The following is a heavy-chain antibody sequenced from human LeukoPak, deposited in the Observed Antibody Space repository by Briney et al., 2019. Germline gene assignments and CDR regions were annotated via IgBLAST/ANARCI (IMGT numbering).Heavy chain of an antibody. D-gene: IGHD6-19*01. V-gene: IGHV3-30*18. J-gene: IGHJ4*02. Sequence: GGSLRLSCAASGFTFSSYGMHWVRQAPGKGLEWVAVISYDGSNKYYADSVKGRFTISRDNAKNSLYLQMNSLRAEDTALYYCAKASGGWYAPFDYWGQGTLVTVSS. CDR3: AKASGGWYAPFDY. CDR2: ISYDGSNK. CDR1: GFTFSSYG.